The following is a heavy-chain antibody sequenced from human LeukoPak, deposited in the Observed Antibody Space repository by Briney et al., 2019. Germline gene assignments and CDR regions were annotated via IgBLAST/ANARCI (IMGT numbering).Heavy chain of an antibody. V-gene: IGHV3-30-3*01. CDR2: ISYDGSNK. J-gene: IGHJ6*02. CDR1: GFTFSSYA. D-gene: IGHD1-1*01. CDR3: ARGPAWNDVFYYYGMDV. Sequence: PGGSLRLSRAASGFTFSSYAMHWVRQAPGKGLEWVAVISYDGSNKYYADSVKGRFTISRDNSKNTLYLQMNSLRAEDTAVYYCARGPAWNDVFYYYGMDVRGQGTTVTVSS.